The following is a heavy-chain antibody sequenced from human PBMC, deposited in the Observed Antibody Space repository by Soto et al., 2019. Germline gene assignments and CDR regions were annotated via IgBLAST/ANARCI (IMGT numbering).Heavy chain of an antibody. D-gene: IGHD1-26*01. Sequence: SETLSLTCTVSGGSISSYYWSWIRQPPGKGLEWIGFIYYSGNTNYNPSLKSRVTISVDTSKNQFSLRLNSVTAADTAVYHCARDGVGATAPFDYWGQGALVTVSS. CDR3: ARDGVGATAPFDY. J-gene: IGHJ4*02. V-gene: IGHV4-59*01. CDR1: GGSISSYY. CDR2: IYYSGNT.